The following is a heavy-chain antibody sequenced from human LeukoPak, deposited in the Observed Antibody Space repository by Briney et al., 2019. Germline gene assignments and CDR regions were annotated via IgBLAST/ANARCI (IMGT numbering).Heavy chain of an antibody. CDR3: ARTEPSGTTSH. Sequence: SETLSLTCTVSGGSISSGSYYWSWIRQPPGKGLEWIGYIYYSGSTNYNPSLKSRVTLSVDTSRNQFSLSLRSMTAADTAVYYCARTEPSGTTSHWGQGTLVTVSS. CDR1: GGSISSGSYY. CDR2: IYYSGST. D-gene: IGHD1-1*01. J-gene: IGHJ4*02. V-gene: IGHV4-61*01.